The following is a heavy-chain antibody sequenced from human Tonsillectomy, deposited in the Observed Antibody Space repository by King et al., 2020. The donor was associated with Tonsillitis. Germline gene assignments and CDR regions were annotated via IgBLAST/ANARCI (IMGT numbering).Heavy chain of an antibody. J-gene: IGHJ6*02. CDR1: GGNSTSDA. D-gene: IGHD3-22*01. V-gene: IGHV1-69*01. Sequence: VQLVESGAEVKKPGSSVKVSCKASGGNSTSDAIIWVRQAPGQGLEWIGGILRVFDKPSYAQKFQGRVTITADESTSTAYMELDTLTSEDTAVYYCARDPVVVINIGFYYYHGMDVWGQGTTVTVSS. CDR3: ARDPVVVINIGFYYYHGMDV. CDR2: ILRVFDKP.